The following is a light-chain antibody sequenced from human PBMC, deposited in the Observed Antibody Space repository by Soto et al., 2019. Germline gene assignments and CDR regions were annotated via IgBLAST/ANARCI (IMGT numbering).Light chain of an antibody. Sequence: EIVMTHSPATLSVSPGERATLSCRASQSVSNNLAWYQQKPGQAPRLLIYGASTRATAIPARFSGSGSGTEFTLTISRLEPEDFAVYYCQQYGSSLYTFGQGTKVEIK. V-gene: IGKV3-15*01. CDR2: GAS. CDR1: QSVSNN. J-gene: IGKJ2*01. CDR3: QQYGSSLYT.